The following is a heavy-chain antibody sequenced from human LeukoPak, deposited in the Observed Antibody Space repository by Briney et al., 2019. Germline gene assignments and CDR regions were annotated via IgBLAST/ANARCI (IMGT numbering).Heavy chain of an antibody. V-gene: IGHV3-7*01. D-gene: IGHD4-11*01. Sequence: GGSLRLSCAASGFTFSSYAMSWVRQAPGKGLEWVANIKQDGSEKHYVDSVKGRFTISRDNAKNSLYLQMSSLRAEDTAVYYCTRVEETATTAAIIRKYSYYYYYMDVWGKGNTVTVSS. J-gene: IGHJ6*03. CDR2: IKQDGSEK. CDR1: GFTFSSYA. CDR3: TRVEETATTAAIIRKYSYYYYYMDV.